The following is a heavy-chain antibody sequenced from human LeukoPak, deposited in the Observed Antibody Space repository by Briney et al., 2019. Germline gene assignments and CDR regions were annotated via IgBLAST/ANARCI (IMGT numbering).Heavy chain of an antibody. CDR1: GYTFTGYY. CDR3: ARVVHLYDPFDY. J-gene: IGHJ4*02. D-gene: IGHD2-8*01. V-gene: IGHV1-2*02. Sequence: ASVKVSCKASGYTFTGYYMHWVRQAPGQGLEWMGWINPNSGGTNYAQKFQGRVTMTRDTSISTAYMELSRLRSDDTAVYYCARVVHLYDPFDYWGQGTLVTVSS. CDR2: INPNSGGT.